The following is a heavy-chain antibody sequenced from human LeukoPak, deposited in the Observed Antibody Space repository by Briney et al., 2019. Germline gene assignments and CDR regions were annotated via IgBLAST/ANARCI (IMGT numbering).Heavy chain of an antibody. CDR2: IYTSGST. V-gene: IGHV4-4*07. CDR3: ARDRLELRSYYYSYMDV. D-gene: IGHD1-7*01. Sequence: PSQTLSLTCTVSGGSISSYYWSWIRQPAGKGLEWIGRIYTSGSTNYNPSLKSRVTMSVDTSKNQFSLKLSSVTAADTAVYYCARDRLELRSYYYSYMDVWGKGTTVAVSS. CDR1: GGSISSYY. J-gene: IGHJ6*03.